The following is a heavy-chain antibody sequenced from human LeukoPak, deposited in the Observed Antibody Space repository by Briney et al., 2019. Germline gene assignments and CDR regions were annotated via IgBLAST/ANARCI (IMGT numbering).Heavy chain of an antibody. CDR2: ISGSGGST. D-gene: IGHD1-26*01. J-gene: IGHJ4*02. Sequence: PGGSLRLSCAASGFTFSTYAMSWVRQAPGKGLEWVSSISGSGGSTFYADSVKGRFTISRDNSKNTLYLQMNSLRAEDTAVYYCAKVLVGATTVSDYWGQGTLVTVSS. CDR1: GFTFSTYA. V-gene: IGHV3-23*01. CDR3: AKVLVGATTVSDY.